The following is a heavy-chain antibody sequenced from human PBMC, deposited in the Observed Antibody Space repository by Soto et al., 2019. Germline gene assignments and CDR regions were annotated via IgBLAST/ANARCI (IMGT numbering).Heavy chain of an antibody. V-gene: IGHV3-23*01. Sequence: PGGSLRLSCAASGFTFSSYAMSWVRQAPGKGLEWVSAISGSGVSTYYADSVKGRFTISRDNSKNTLYLQMNSLRAEDTAVYYCAKEGYCSSTSCYNPNNFDYWGQGTMVTVSS. CDR3: AKEGYCSSTSCYNPNNFDY. D-gene: IGHD2-2*02. CDR2: ISGSGVST. J-gene: IGHJ4*02. CDR1: GFTFSSYA.